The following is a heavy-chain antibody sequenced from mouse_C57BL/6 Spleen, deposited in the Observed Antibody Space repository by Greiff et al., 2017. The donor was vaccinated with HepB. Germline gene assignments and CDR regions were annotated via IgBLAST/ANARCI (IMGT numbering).Heavy chain of an antibody. Sequence: VQLQQSGAELVKPGASVKLSCTASGFNIKDYYMHWVKQRTEQGLEWIGRIDPEDGETKYAPEFQGKATITADTSSNTAYLQLSSLTSEDTAVYYCARSDYGSSSFAYWGQGTLVTVSA. CDR3: ARSDYGSSSFAY. CDR1: GFNIKDYY. J-gene: IGHJ3*01. D-gene: IGHD1-1*01. V-gene: IGHV14-2*01. CDR2: IDPEDGET.